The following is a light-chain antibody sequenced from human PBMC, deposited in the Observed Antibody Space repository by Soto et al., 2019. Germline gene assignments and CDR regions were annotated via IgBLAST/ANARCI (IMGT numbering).Light chain of an antibody. V-gene: IGKV3-20*01. CDR1: QSVSSNY. J-gene: IGKJ2*03. CDR2: ATS. CDR3: QQYGDYNSPRYS. Sequence: EIVLTQSPGTLSLSPGDRVTLSCRASQSVSSNYLAWYQQKPGQAPRLLIYATSSRATGIPDRFSGSGSGTDFTLTISRLEPEDFAMYYCQQYGDYNSPRYSFGRGTRLEI.